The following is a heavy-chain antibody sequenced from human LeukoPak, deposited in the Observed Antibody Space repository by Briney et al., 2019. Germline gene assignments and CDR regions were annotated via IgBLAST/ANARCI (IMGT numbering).Heavy chain of an antibody. CDR3: ARQGDGGRAYDH. Sequence: PSQTLSLTCTVSGGSISSYYWGWIRQPPGKGLEWIGTISDSGNSYYNPSLRSRLTISEDTSKNQFSLKLTSVTAADTAVYSCARQGDGGRAYDHWGQGTLVTVSS. J-gene: IGHJ4*02. V-gene: IGHV4-39*01. CDR2: ISDSGNS. D-gene: IGHD4-23*01. CDR1: GGSISSYY.